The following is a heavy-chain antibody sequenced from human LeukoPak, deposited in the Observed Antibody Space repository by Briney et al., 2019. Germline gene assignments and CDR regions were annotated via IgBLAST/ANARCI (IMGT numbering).Heavy chain of an antibody. D-gene: IGHD3-22*01. CDR2: ISTSGSTK. CDR1: GFTFSDYY. CDR3: ARDERYYYDSSGYPDY. V-gene: IGHV3-11*04. J-gene: IGHJ4*02. Sequence: GGSLRLSCAASGFTFSDYYMSWIRQAPGKGLEWVSYISTSGSTKYYADSVKGRFTISRDNAKNSLYLQMNSLRAEDTAVYYCARDERYYYDSSGYPDYWGQGTLVTVSS.